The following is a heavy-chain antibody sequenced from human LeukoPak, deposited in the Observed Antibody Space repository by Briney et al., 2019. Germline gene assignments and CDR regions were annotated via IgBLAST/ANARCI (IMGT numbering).Heavy chain of an antibody. CDR3: ARGEYCSGGSCLNWFDP. CDR1: GFTFSDYY. D-gene: IGHD2-15*01. Sequence: GGSLRLSXAASGFTFSDYYMSWIRQAPGKGMEWVSYISSSGSTIYYADSVKGRFTISRDNAKNSLYLQMNSLRAEDTAVYYCARGEYCSGGSCLNWFDPWGQGTLVTVSS. CDR2: ISSSGSTI. V-gene: IGHV3-11*04. J-gene: IGHJ5*02.